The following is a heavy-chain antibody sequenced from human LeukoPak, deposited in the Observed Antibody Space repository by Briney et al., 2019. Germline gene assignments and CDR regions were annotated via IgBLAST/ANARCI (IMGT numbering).Heavy chain of an antibody. V-gene: IGHV3-48*02. CDR1: GFXFSSYS. CDR3: ARTGTLDY. D-gene: IGHD3-10*01. J-gene: IGHJ4*02. Sequence: GGSLRLSCAASGFXFSSYSINWVRQAPGKGLERVSYISSSSSAIYYADSVKGRFTISRDNANNSVYLQMNSLRDEDTAVYYCARTGTLDYWGQGILVTVSS. CDR2: ISSSSSAI.